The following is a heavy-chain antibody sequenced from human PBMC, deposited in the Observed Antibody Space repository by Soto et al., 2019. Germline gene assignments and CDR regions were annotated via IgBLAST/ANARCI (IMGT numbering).Heavy chain of an antibody. CDR2: ISAYNGDT. CDR1: GYTFTNYG. Sequence: ASVKVSCKTSGYTFTNYGITWVRQAPGQGLKWMGWISAYNGDTNYAQKFQGRVIMTTDTSTTTAYMELRSLRSDDTAVYYCARGPAGGLRGGVSYWGQGTLVTVSS. D-gene: IGHD2-15*01. J-gene: IGHJ4*02. V-gene: IGHV1-18*04. CDR3: ARGPAGGLRGGVSY.